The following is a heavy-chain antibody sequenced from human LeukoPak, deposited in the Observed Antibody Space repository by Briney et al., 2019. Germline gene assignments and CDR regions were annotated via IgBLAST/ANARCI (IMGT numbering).Heavy chain of an antibody. CDR2: ISWNSGSI. J-gene: IGHJ5*02. V-gene: IGHV3-9*01. CDR3: AKGGYQLLYDWFDP. CDR1: GFTFDDYA. Sequence: GRSLRLSCAASGFTFDDYAMHGVRQAPGKGLEGVSGISWNSGSIGYADSVKGRFTISRDNAKNSLYLQMNSLRAEDTALYYCAKGGYQLLYDWFDPWGQGTLVTVSS. D-gene: IGHD2-2*02.